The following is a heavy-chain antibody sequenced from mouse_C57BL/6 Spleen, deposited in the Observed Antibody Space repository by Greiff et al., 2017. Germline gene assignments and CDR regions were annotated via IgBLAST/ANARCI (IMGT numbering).Heavy chain of an antibody. Sequence: VQLQQSGPELVKPGASVKLSCKASGYTFTSYDINWVKQRPGQGLEWIGWIYPRDGSTKYNEKFKGKATLTVDTSSSTAYMELHSLTSEDSAVYFCAKWGYGSSLYYFDYWGQGTTLTVSS. J-gene: IGHJ2*01. CDR1: GYTFTSYD. CDR2: IYPRDGST. V-gene: IGHV1-85*01. CDR3: AKWGYGSSLYYFDY. D-gene: IGHD1-1*01.